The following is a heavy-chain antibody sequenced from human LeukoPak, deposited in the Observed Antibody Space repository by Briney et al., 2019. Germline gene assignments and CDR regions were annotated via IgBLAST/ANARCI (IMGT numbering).Heavy chain of an antibody. J-gene: IGHJ4*02. D-gene: IGHD2-2*01. CDR2: IYTSGNT. CDR3: AGGYCSSTTCYGRGYFEY. Sequence: SETLSLTCTVSGGSISSGHYYWSWIRQPAGKGLEWIGRIYTSGNTKYNPSLESRVTISVDTSKNQFSLKLSSVTAADTAVYYCAGGYCSSTTCYGRGYFEYWGQGILVTVSS. CDR1: GGSISSGHYY. V-gene: IGHV4-61*02.